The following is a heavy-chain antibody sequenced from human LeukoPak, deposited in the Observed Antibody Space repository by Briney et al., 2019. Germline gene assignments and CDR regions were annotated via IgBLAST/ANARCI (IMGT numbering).Heavy chain of an antibody. CDR1: GYSFTSYW. Sequence: GESLKISCKGSGYSFTSYWIGWVRQMPGKGLEWMGIIYPDDSDTRYSPSFQGQVTISADKSISTAYLQWSSLKASDTAMYYCARSPHGYGGKGYYYYGMDVWGQGTTVTVSS. CDR3: ARSPHGYGGKGYYYYGMDV. J-gene: IGHJ6*02. D-gene: IGHD4-23*01. CDR2: IYPDDSDT. V-gene: IGHV5-51*01.